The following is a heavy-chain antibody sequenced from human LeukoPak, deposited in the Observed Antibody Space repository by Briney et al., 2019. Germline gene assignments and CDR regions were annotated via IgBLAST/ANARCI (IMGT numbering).Heavy chain of an antibody. Sequence: GGSLRLSCAASGFTFSSYEMNWVRQAPGKALEGVSYISSSGSTIYYGDSVKGRFTISRDNAKNSLYLRMNRLRAEDTGVYYCARGDSGIYYFDYWGQGTLVTVSS. CDR3: ARGDSGIYYFDY. CDR2: ISSSGSTI. V-gene: IGHV3-48*03. CDR1: GFTFSSYE. J-gene: IGHJ4*02. D-gene: IGHD1-26*01.